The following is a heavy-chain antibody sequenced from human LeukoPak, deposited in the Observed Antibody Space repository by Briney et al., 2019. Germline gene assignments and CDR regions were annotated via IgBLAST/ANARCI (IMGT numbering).Heavy chain of an antibody. J-gene: IGHJ4*02. CDR3: ARVPWSSVTILDY. D-gene: IGHD3-10*01. Sequence: PGGSLRLSCAASGFTFNTFWMSWVRQAPGKGLEWVANIKQDGSEKYYVDSVKGRFTISRDNAKNSLYLQMNSLRAEDTAVYYCARVPWSSVTILDYWGQGTLVTVSS. V-gene: IGHV3-7*01. CDR2: IKQDGSEK. CDR1: GFTFNTFW.